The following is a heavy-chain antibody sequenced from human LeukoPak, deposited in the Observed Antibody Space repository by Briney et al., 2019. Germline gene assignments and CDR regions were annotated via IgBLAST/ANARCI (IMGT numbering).Heavy chain of an antibody. D-gene: IGHD4-17*01. V-gene: IGHV3-23*01. CDR2: IGTGGET. CDR3: AKRVTVTTKYFDS. CDR1: GFIFSAYA. Sequence: GGSLRLSCAASGFIFSAYAMSWVRQAPGQGLEWVSVIGTGGETHYADSVRGRFTVSRNNFKNTLYLQMNSLRAEDTAVYYCAKRVTVTTKYFDSWGQGTLVTVSS. J-gene: IGHJ4*02.